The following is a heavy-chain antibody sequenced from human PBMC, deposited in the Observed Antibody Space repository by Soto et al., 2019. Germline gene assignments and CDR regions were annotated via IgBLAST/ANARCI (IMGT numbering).Heavy chain of an antibody. CDR3: ARDTVKGSMGYYYGMDV. CDR1: GGSISSYY. D-gene: IGHD4-17*01. V-gene: IGHV4-59*01. CDR2: IYYSGST. J-gene: IGHJ6*02. Sequence: SETLSLTCTVSGGSISSYYWSWIRQPPGKGLEWIGYIYYSGSTNYNPSLKSRVTISVDTSKNQFSLKLSSVTAADTAVYYCARDTVKGSMGYYYGMDVWGQGTTVTVSS.